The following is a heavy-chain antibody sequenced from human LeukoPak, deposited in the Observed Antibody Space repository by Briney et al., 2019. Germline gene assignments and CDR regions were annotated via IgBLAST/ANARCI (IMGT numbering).Heavy chain of an antibody. Sequence: PGGSLRLSCAASGFTFSSYAMHWVRQAPGKGLEYVSAISSNGGSTYYANSVKGRFTISRDNPKNTLYLQMNSLRAEDTAVYYCAKAPWGLRDDSTDYWGQGTLVTVSS. D-gene: IGHD3-22*01. J-gene: IGHJ4*02. CDR1: GFTFSSYA. CDR2: ISSNGGST. CDR3: AKAPWGLRDDSTDY. V-gene: IGHV3-64*01.